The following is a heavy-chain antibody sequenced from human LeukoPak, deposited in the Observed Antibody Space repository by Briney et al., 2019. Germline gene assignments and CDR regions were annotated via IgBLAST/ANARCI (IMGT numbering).Heavy chain of an antibody. CDR2: ISSSSSYI. CDR1: GFTFSSYS. J-gene: IGHJ4*02. V-gene: IGHV3-21*01. Sequence: GGSLRLSCAASGFTFSSYSMNWVRQAPGKGLEWVSSISSSSSYIYYADSVKGRFTISRDNAKNSLYLQMNSLRADDTAVYYCARSRGGYYFDYWGQGTLVTVSS. CDR3: ARSRGGYYFDY. D-gene: IGHD3-22*01.